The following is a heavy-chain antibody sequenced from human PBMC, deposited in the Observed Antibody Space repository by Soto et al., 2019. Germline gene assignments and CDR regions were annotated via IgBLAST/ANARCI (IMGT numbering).Heavy chain of an antibody. Sequence: PGGSLRLSCAASGFTFSSYAMHWVRQAPGKGLEWVAVISYDGSNKYYADSVKGRFTISRDNSKNTLYLQMNSLRLEDTAVYYCARDLGSSWYPEYFQHWGQGTLVTVSS. CDR1: GFTFSSYA. D-gene: IGHD6-13*01. CDR2: ISYDGSNK. CDR3: ARDLGSSWYPEYFQH. V-gene: IGHV3-30-3*01. J-gene: IGHJ1*01.